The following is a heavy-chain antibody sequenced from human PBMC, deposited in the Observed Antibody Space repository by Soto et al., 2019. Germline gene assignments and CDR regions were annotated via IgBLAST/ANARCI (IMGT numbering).Heavy chain of an antibody. Sequence: QVQLVESGGGVVQPGRSLRLSCAASGFTFSSYGMHWVRQAPGKGLEWVAVISYDGSNKYYADSVKGRFTISRENSKNTLYLQMNSLRAEDTAVYYCAKGDFDPWGQGTLVTVSS. CDR1: GFTFSSYG. CDR2: ISYDGSNK. V-gene: IGHV3-30*18. J-gene: IGHJ5*02. CDR3: AKGDFDP.